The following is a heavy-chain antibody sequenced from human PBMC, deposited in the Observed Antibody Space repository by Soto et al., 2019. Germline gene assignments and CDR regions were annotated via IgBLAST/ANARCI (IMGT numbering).Heavy chain of an antibody. J-gene: IGHJ5*02. V-gene: IGHV1-18*01. D-gene: IGHD3-9*01. CDR1: GYTFTSYG. CDR3: ARHLDYGILTGRPFDP. CDR2: ISAYNGNT. Sequence: QVQLVQSGAEVKKPGASVKVSCKASGYTFTSYGISWVRQAPGQGLEWMGWISAYNGNTNYAQKLQGRVTMTTDTSTSTAYIELRSLRSDDTAVYYCARHLDYGILTGRPFDPWGQGTLVTVSS.